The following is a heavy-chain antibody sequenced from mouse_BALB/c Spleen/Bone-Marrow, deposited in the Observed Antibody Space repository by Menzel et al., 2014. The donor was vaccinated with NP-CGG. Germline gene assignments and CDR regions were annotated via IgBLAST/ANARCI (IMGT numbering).Heavy chain of an antibody. J-gene: IGHJ2*01. Sequence: EVHLVESGSSLVKPSQTLSLPCSVTGDSITSGYWNWIRKFPGNKLEYMGYISYSGSTYYNPSLKSRISITRDTSMNQYYLQLNSVTTEDTATYYCATYDGYCFDYWGQGTTLTVSS. CDR3: ATYDGYCFDY. CDR1: GDSITSGY. V-gene: IGHV3-8*02. D-gene: IGHD2-3*01. CDR2: ISYSGST.